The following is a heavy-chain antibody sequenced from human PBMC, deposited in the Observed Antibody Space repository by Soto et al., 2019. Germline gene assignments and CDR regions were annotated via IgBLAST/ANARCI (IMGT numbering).Heavy chain of an antibody. CDR3: ARDPSQFCSGGSCYSWFDP. D-gene: IGHD2-15*01. J-gene: IGHJ5*02. V-gene: IGHV3-30-3*01. Sequence: QVQLVESGGGVVQPGRSLRLSCAASGFTFSSYAMHWVRQAPGKGLEWVAVISYDGSNKYYADSVKGRFTISRDNSKNTLYLQMNSLRADDTAVYYCARDPSQFCSGGSCYSWFDPWGQGTLVTVSS. CDR2: ISYDGSNK. CDR1: GFTFSSYA.